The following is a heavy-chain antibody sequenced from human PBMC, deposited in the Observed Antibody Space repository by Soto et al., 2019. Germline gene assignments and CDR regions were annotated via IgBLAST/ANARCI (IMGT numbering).Heavy chain of an antibody. D-gene: IGHD3-9*01. J-gene: IGHJ6*03. Sequence: SETLSLTCTVSGGSISSYYWSWIRQPPGKGLEWIGYIYYSGSTNYNPSLKSRVTISVDTSKNQFSLKLSSVTAADTAVYYCASLHLRYFDWLLSPGIDDDYYYYMDVWGKGTTVTVSS. V-gene: IGHV4-59*08. CDR3: ASLHLRYFDWLLSPGIDDDYYYYMDV. CDR2: IYYSGST. CDR1: GGSISSYY.